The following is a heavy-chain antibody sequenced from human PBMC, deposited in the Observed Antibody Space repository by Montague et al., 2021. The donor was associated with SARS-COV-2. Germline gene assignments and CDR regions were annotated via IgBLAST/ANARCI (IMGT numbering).Heavy chain of an antibody. CDR2: INHSGST. CDR3: AVNYGSGSYSTYYYGMDV. J-gene: IGHJ6*02. Sequence: SETLSLTCAVYGGSFRGYYWSWIRQPPGKGLEWIGEINHSGSTNYNPSLKSRVTISVDTSKNQFSLKLSSVTAADTAVYYCAVNYGSGSYSTYYYGMDVWGQGTTVTVSS. V-gene: IGHV4-34*01. D-gene: IGHD3-10*01. CDR1: GGSFRGYY.